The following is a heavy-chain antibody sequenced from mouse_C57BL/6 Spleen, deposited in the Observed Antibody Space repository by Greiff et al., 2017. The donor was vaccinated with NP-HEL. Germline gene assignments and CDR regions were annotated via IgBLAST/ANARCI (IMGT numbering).Heavy chain of an antibody. CDR2: IDPEDGET. CDR3: APVVDHWYFDV. D-gene: IGHD1-1*01. Sequence: EVKLMESGAELVKPGASVKLSCTASGFNIKDYYMHWVKQRTEQGLEWIGRIDPEDGETKYAPKFQGKATITADTSSNTAYLQLSSLTSEDTAVYYCAPVVDHWYFDVWGTGTTVTVSS. V-gene: IGHV14-2*01. CDR1: GFNIKDYY. J-gene: IGHJ1*03.